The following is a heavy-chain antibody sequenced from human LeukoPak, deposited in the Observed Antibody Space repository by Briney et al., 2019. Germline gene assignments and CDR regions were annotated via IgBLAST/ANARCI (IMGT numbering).Heavy chain of an antibody. V-gene: IGHV3-7*01. D-gene: IGHD5-18*01. CDR2: IKQDGSEK. J-gene: IGHJ6*03. CDR3: ASLTAMRGREYYYYMDV. Sequence: GGSLRLSCAASGFTFSSYWMSWVRQAPGKGLEWVANIKQDGSEKYYVDSVKGRFTISRDNAKNSLYLQMNSLRAEDTAVYYCASLTAMRGREYYYYMDVWGKGTTVTVSS. CDR1: GFTFSSYW.